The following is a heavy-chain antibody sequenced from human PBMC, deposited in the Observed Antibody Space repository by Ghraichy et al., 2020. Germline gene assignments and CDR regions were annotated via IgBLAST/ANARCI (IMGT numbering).Heavy chain of an antibody. Sequence: ESLNISCTVSGGSISSYYWSWIRQPPGKGLEWIGYIFYTGSTNYNPSLESRVTISVDTSKNQFSLNLSSVTAADTAVYYCARVRCTSTGCYTRFTFDYWGQGTLVTVSS. J-gene: IGHJ4*02. V-gene: IGHV4-59*01. CDR1: GGSISSYY. CDR3: ARVRCTSTGCYTRFTFDY. CDR2: IFYTGST. D-gene: IGHD2-2*02.